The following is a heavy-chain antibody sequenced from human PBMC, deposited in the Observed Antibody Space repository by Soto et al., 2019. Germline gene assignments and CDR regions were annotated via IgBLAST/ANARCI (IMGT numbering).Heavy chain of an antibody. Sequence: ETLSLTCTVSGGSISSYYWSWIRQPPGKGLEWIGYIYYSGSTNYNPSLKSRVTISVDTSKNQFSLKLSSVTAADTAVYYCAAANYGDYDKLFDYWGQGTLVTVSS. CDR3: AAANYGDYDKLFDY. CDR1: GGSISSYY. J-gene: IGHJ4*02. V-gene: IGHV4-59*01. CDR2: IYYSGST. D-gene: IGHD4-17*01.